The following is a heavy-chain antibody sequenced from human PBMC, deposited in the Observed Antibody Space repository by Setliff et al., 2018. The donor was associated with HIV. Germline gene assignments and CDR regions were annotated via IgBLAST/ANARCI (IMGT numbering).Heavy chain of an antibody. J-gene: IGHJ3*01. V-gene: IGHV4-61*09. CDR1: GGSIRSGSYY. CDR3: ARAPPGIQNDAFDV. Sequence: SETLSLTCTVSGGSIRSGSYYWTWIRQPAGKGPEWIGHIYTNGYTNYNPSHKSRVTISVDTSRDQFSLQLTSVTAADTAVYYCARAPPGIQNDAFDVWGQGTMVTVSS. CDR2: IYTNGYT.